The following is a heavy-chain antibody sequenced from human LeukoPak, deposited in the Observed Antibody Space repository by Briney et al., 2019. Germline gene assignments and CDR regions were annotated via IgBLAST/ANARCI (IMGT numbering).Heavy chain of an antibody. CDR1: GGSFSNYY. D-gene: IGHD1-7*01. V-gene: IGHV4-34*01. Sequence: SETLPLTCAVYGGSFSNYYWSWIRQPPGKGLEWFGEINDSGRTNYNPSLMSRVTVSVDTSKNQFSLRLTSVTATDTAVYYCARRWNYGRNYYIDVWGKGATVSVSS. CDR3: ARRWNYGRNYYIDV. CDR2: INDSGRT. J-gene: IGHJ6*03.